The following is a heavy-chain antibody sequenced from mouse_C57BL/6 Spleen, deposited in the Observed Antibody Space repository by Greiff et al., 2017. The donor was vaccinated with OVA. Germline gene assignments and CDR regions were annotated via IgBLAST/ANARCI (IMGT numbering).Heavy chain of an antibody. D-gene: IGHD2-2*01. V-gene: IGHV1-22*01. Sequence: VQLQQSGPELVKPGASVKMSCKASGYTFTDYNMHWVKQSHGKSLEWIGYINPNNGGTSSNQKFKGKATLTVNKSSSTAYMELRSLTSEDSAVYYCTGYPRDYYAMDYWGQGTSVTVSS. CDR3: TGYPRDYYAMDY. CDR2: INPNNGGT. J-gene: IGHJ4*01. CDR1: GYTFTDYN.